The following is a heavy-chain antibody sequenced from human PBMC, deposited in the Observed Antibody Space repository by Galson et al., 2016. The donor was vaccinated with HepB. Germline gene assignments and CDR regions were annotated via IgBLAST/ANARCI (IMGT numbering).Heavy chain of an antibody. D-gene: IGHD6-19*01. CDR1: GFSVSGSH. CDR3: ARVAIWDSSDWRRLFDP. CDR2: IYAGGST. V-gene: IGHV3-53*01. Sequence: SLRLSCAASGFSVSGSHMTWVRQAPGRGLEWVSIIYAGGSTYYADSVKGRFTISRDSSDNSLYLQMNSLRADDTAVYFCARVAIWDSSDWRRLFDPWGQGTKVTVSS. J-gene: IGHJ3*01.